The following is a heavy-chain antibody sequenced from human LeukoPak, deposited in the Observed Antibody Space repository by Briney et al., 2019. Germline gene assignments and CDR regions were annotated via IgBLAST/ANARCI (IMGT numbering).Heavy chain of an antibody. CDR1: GGSISSGDYY. CDR2: IYYSGST. J-gene: IGHJ6*03. V-gene: IGHV4-30-4*01. Sequence: PSQTLSLTCTVSGGSISSGDYYWSWIRQPPGKGLEWIGYIYYSGSTYYNPSLKSRVTISVDTSKNQFSLKLSSVTAADTAVYYCARFGYVNVPAAIGAYYYYMDVWGKGTTVTVSS. D-gene: IGHD2-2*01. CDR3: ARFGYVNVPAAIGAYYYYMDV.